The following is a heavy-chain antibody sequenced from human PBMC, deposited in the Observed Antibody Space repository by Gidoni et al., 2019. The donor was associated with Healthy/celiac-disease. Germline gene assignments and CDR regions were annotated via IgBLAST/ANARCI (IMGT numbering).Heavy chain of an antibody. D-gene: IGHD1-1*01. V-gene: IGHV4-61*01. Sequence: QVQLQESGPGLVKPSQTLSLTCTVSGASVSSGSYSWSWIRQPPGKGLEWIGYIDYSGSTNYHPSLKSRVTRSADTAKNQFSLKLSSVTAADTAVYYCARDSGNWNDVGYYYGMDVWGQGTTVTVSS. CDR2: IDYSGST. CDR1: GASVSSGSYS. CDR3: ARDSGNWNDVGYYYGMDV. J-gene: IGHJ6*02.